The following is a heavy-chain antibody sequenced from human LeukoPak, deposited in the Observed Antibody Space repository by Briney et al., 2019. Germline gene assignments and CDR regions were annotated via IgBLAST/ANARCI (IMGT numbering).Heavy chain of an antibody. CDR3: ATLIVGTTYFDH. Sequence: PSETLSLTCGVYGESFSGYYWTWVRQPPGKGLEWIGEIHYRGTTNYNPSLKRRVTVSADTSRNQFSLNLTSVTAADTAVYYCATLIVGTTYFDHWGQGSLVTVSS. J-gene: IGHJ4*02. V-gene: IGHV4-34*01. CDR1: GESFSGYY. D-gene: IGHD1-26*01. CDR2: IHYRGTT.